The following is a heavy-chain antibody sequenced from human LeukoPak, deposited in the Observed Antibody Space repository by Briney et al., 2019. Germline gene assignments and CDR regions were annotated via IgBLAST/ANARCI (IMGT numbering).Heavy chain of an antibody. V-gene: IGHV7-4-1*02. CDR1: GYTFTPSV. J-gene: IGHJ6*03. Sequence: GRPCSTASGYTFTPSVVNSGPEAPGHGLGGWGGMNTNTRNATYATSFTGRFVFSLDTSGRTAYLQISSVKAEDTAVYYCARATGTYYDFWSGYPYYYYCYMDVWGKGTTVTVSS. CDR3: ARATGTYYDFWSGYPYYYYCYMDV. CDR2: MNTNTRNA. D-gene: IGHD3-3*01.